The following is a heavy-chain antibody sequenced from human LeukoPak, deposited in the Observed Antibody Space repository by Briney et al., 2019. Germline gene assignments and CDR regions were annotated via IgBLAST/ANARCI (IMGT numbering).Heavy chain of an antibody. CDR3: ARDYRSSWYV. J-gene: IGHJ4*02. D-gene: IGHD6-13*01. CDR1: GFSFSGHW. V-gene: IGHV3-74*01. CDR2: ISPTGSTT. Sequence: GGSLRLSCTASGFSFSGHWMHWARQLPGKGLVWVSRISPTGSTTSYADSVKGRFTVSRDNARNSLFLQMNSLRAEDTSVYYCARDYRSSWYVRGQGTLVTVSS.